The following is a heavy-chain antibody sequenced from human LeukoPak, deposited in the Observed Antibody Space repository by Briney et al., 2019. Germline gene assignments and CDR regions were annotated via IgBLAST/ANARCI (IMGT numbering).Heavy chain of an antibody. Sequence: SQTLSLTFAVAAGSIISNNWGSCVRQPPGKGLEWVWEVYHTGATNYSPSLKTRVTISVDKSKNQFSLQLTSVPGADTAVSYCARFNTDAGGKGTFDYWGQGSLVTVSS. CDR2: VYHTGAT. D-gene: IGHD4-23*01. CDR3: ARFNTDAGGKGTFDY. V-gene: IGHV4-4*02. J-gene: IGHJ4*02. CDR1: AGSIISNNW.